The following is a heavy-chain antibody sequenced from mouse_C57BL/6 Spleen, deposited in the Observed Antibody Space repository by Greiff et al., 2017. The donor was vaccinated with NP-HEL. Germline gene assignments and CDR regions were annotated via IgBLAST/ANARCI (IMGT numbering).Heavy chain of an antibody. CDR1: GYTFTDYY. J-gene: IGHJ2*01. CDR3: ARLSAQADYFDY. V-gene: IGHV1-26*01. CDR2: INPNNGGT. D-gene: IGHD3-2*02. Sequence: EVQLQQSGPELVKPGASVKISCKASGYTFTDYYMNWVKQSHGKSLEWIGDINPNNGGTSYKQKFKGKATLTVDKSSSTAYMELRSLTSEDSAVYDCARLSAQADYFDYWGQGTTLTVSS.